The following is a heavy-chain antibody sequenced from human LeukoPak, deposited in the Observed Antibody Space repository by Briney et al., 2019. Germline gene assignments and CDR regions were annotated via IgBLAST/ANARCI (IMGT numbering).Heavy chain of an antibody. V-gene: IGHV3-20*04. CDR3: ARGSSFSNY. D-gene: IGHD2-2*01. CDR2: ISRNGGAS. Sequence: RGTLRLSCAASGFTFDEYGMTWVRQAPGKGLEWVSGISRNGGASGYAASVKGRFTISRDNAKNSLYLQMNRLRVEDTAFYYCARGSSFSNYWGQGTLVTVSS. J-gene: IGHJ4*02. CDR1: GFTFDEYG.